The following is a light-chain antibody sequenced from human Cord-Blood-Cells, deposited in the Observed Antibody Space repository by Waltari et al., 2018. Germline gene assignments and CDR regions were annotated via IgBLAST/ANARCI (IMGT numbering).Light chain of an antibody. CDR3: QQSYSTPYT. CDR2: AAS. Sequence: DIQMTQSPSSLSASVGDSVTITCRASQSISSYLNWYQQKPGKAPKLLIYAASSLQSGVPSRFSGSGSGTDFTLTISSLQPEDFATYYCQQSYSTPYTFGHGTKLEIK. CDR1: QSISSY. V-gene: IGKV1-39*01. J-gene: IGKJ2*01.